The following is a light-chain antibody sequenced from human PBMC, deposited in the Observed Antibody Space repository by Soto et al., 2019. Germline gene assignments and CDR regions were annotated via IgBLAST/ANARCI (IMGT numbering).Light chain of an antibody. J-gene: IGKJ2*01. CDR3: LPLYTYHRT. V-gene: IGKV1-9*01. CDR2: GAS. Sequence: DIQLTQSPSFLSSSVGDRVTITCRASQGISSYLAWYQQPPGKAPKLLIYGASTLQRGVSSMFSCSESGTEFTLSISSLQPEDIATHYCLPLYTYHRTFGQGNELEDK. CDR1: QGISSY.